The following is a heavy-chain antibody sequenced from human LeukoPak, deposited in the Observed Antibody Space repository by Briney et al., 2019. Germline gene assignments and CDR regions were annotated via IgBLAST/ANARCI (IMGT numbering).Heavy chain of an antibody. CDR2: IYYSGST. CDR1: GGSISSGDYY. V-gene: IGHV4-30-4*01. D-gene: IGHD3-22*01. CDR3: ARDRDYYDSSGYYGNWFDP. J-gene: IGHJ5*02. Sequence: NPSETLSLTCTVSGGSISSGDYYWSWIRQPPGKGLEWIGYIYYSGSTYYNPSLKSRVTISVDTSKNQFSLKLSSVTAADTAVYYCARDRDYYDSSGYYGNWFDPWGQGTLVTVSS.